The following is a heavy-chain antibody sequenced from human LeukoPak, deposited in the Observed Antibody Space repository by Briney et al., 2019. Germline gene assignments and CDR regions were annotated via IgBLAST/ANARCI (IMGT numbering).Heavy chain of an antibody. CDR2: IYTSGST. CDR1: GGSISSYY. Sequence: SETLSLTCTVSGGSISSYYWGWIRQPAGKGLEWIGRIYTSGSTNYNPSLKSRVTMSVDTSKNQFSLKLSSVTAADTAVYYCARITHYYDSSGYYYRVFDYWGQGTLVTVSS. V-gene: IGHV4-4*07. J-gene: IGHJ4*02. CDR3: ARITHYYDSSGYYYRVFDY. D-gene: IGHD3-22*01.